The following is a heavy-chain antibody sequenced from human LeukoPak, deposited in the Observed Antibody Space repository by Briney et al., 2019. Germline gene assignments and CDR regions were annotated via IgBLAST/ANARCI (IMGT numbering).Heavy chain of an antibody. J-gene: IGHJ1*01. CDR3: AKAVAGLIGDFQH. D-gene: IGHD6-19*01. Sequence: PGGSLRLSCAASGFTFSSYAMSWVRQAPGKGLEWVSTISGSGGSTYHADSVKGRFTISRDNSKSTLFLQMNSLRADATAVYYCAKAVAGLIGDFQHWGQGTQVTVSS. CDR2: ISGSGGST. V-gene: IGHV3-23*01. CDR1: GFTFSSYA.